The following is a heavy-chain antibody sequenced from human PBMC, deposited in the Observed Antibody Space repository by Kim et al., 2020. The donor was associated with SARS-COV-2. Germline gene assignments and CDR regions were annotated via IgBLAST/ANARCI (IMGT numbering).Heavy chain of an antibody. CDR2: I. V-gene: IGHV3-9*01. CDR3: AKGGRLDYVDY. J-gene: IGHJ4*02. Sequence: IGYSDSVKGLFTISRDNAKNSLYLQMNSLRAEDTAVYYCAKGGRLDYVDYWGQGTLVTVSS.